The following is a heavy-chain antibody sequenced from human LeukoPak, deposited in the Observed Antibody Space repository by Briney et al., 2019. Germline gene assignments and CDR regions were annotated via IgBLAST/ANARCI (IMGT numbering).Heavy chain of an antibody. CDR3: AELGITMIGGV. D-gene: IGHD3-10*02. Sequence: GGSLRLSCAASGFTFSNYWMSWVRQAPGKGLEWVADIKQDGSERYYVDSVKGRFTISRDNAKNSLYLQMNNLRPEDTAVYYCAELGITMIGGVWGKGTTVTISS. J-gene: IGHJ6*04. V-gene: IGHV3-7*01. CDR1: GFTFSNYW. CDR2: IKQDGSER.